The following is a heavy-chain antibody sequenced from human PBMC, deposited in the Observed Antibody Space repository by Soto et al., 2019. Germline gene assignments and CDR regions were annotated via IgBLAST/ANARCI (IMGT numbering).Heavy chain of an antibody. Sequence: SGPTLVNPTQTLTLTCTFSGFSLSTTGVGVSWIRQPPGKALEWLALIYWHDDKSYSPSLKSRLTITKDTSKNQVVLTMTNVDPVDSATYYCAHRGGATVGLYYFDSWGQGALVTVSS. V-gene: IGHV2-5*01. CDR3: AHRGGATVGLYYFDS. J-gene: IGHJ4*02. CDR1: GFSLSTTGVG. D-gene: IGHD3-16*01. CDR2: IYWHDDK.